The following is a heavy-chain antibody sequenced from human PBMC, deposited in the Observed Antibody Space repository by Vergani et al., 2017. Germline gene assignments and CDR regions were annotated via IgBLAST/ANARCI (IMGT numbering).Heavy chain of an antibody. V-gene: IGHV3-74*01. CDR3: VRARCSGPCFRSNCFDP. CDR1: GFSFSGYW. J-gene: IGHJ5*02. CDR2: IKSDGSIT. D-gene: IGHD5-12*01. Sequence: EVQLVESGGGLIHPGGSLRLSCEGSGFSFSGYWMHWVRQSPKKGLVWVSRIKSDGSITNYADSVKGRFTISRDNAKNTLYLEMNSLRGDETAIYYCVRARCSGPCFRSNCFDPSSQGSLVTVS.